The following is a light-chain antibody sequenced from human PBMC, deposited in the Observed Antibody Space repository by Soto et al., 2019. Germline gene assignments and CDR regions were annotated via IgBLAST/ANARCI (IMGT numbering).Light chain of an antibody. V-gene: IGLV2-23*01. J-gene: IGLJ1*01. Sequence: QSALTQPASVSGSPGQSITISCTGTSSDVGSYNLVSWYQQHPGKAPKLMIYECSKRPSGVSNRFSGSKSGNTASLTIYGLQAEDEADYYCCSYAGSSTLGVFGTGTKLTVL. CDR1: SSDVGSYNL. CDR3: CSYAGSSTLGV. CDR2: ECS.